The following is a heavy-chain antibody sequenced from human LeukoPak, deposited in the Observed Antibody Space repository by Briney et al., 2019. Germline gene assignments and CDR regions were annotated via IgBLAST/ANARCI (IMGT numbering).Heavy chain of an antibody. J-gene: IGHJ4*02. CDR1: GFTFDDYA. CDR2: IGWNSGSI. V-gene: IGHV3-9*01. Sequence: GGSLRLSCAASGFTFDDYAMHWVRQAPGKGLEWVSGIGWNSGSIGYADSVKGRFTISRDNAKNSLYLQMNSLRAEDTALYYCAKDIPRDCSGGSCYRSFDYWGQGTLVTVSS. D-gene: IGHD2-15*01. CDR3: AKDIPRDCSGGSCYRSFDY.